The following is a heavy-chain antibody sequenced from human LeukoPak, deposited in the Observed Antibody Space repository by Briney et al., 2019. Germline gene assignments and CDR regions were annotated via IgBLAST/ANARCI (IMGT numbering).Heavy chain of an antibody. Sequence: SETLSLTCTVPGGSISSYYWSWIRQPPGKGLEWIGYIYYSGSTNYNPSLKSRVTLSVDTSKNQFSLKLSSVTAADTAVYYCARLGSSSSHYYYYYGMDVWGQGTTVTVSS. J-gene: IGHJ6*02. CDR2: IYYSGST. CDR3: ARLGSSSSHYYYYYGMDV. V-gene: IGHV4-59*08. CDR1: GGSISSYY. D-gene: IGHD6-6*01.